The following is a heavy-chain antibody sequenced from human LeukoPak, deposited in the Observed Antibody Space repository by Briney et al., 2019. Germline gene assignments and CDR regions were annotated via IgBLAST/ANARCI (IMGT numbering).Heavy chain of an antibody. Sequence: PGGSLRLSCAASGFSFSNAWMSWVRQAPGKGLEWVGRIKSKTDGGTTDYAAPVKGRFTISRDDSKNTLYLQMNSLKTEDTAVYYCTTQYVLRFLDRLYWGQGTLVTVSS. J-gene: IGHJ4*02. D-gene: IGHD3-3*01. CDR1: GFSFSNAW. CDR3: TTQYVLRFLDRLY. CDR2: IKSKTDGGTT. V-gene: IGHV3-15*01.